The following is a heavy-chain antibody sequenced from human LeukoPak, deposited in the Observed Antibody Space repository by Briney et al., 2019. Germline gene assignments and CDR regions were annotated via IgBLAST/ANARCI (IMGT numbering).Heavy chain of an antibody. J-gene: IGHJ6*03. CDR2: ISGQDGST. Sequence: GGSLRLSCAASGLTFKTYTMYCVRQAPGKGLEWVSAISGQDGSTFCADSVKGRFTISRDYSENTLYSQMNRLRAGDTAVYYCAKDGPSSPSNFYYYYTLDVWGKGTAVTVSS. CDR3: AKDGPSSPSNFYYYYTLDV. D-gene: IGHD2-2*01. CDR1: GLTFKTYT. V-gene: IGHV3-23*01.